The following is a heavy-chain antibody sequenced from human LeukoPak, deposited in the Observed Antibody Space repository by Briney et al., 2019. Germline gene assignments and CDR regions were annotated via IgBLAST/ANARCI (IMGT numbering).Heavy chain of an antibody. J-gene: IGHJ4*02. CDR3: AKPARDGYKLPYYFDY. Sequence: GGSLRLSCAASGFTFSSYGMHWVRQAPGKGLEWVAVISYDGSNKYYADSVKGRFTISRDNSKNTLYLQMNSLRAEDTAVYYCAKPARDGYKLPYYFDYWGQGTLVTVSS. D-gene: IGHD5-24*01. V-gene: IGHV3-30*18. CDR2: ISYDGSNK. CDR1: GFTFSSYG.